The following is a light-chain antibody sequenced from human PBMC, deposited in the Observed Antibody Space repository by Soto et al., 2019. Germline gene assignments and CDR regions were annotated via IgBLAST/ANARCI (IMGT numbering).Light chain of an antibody. J-gene: IGKJ1*01. V-gene: IGKV3-15*01. CDR2: GAF. Sequence: ERVMTQSPATLSVSPGERATLSCRASQSVSSNLAWYQQRPGQAPRLLIYGAFTRATGVPARFSGSGSGTEFTLTISSLQSEDFAVYYCQRYNNWPWTFGQGTK. CDR3: QRYNNWPWT. CDR1: QSVSSN.